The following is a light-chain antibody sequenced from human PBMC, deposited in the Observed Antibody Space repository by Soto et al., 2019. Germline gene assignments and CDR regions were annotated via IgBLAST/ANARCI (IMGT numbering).Light chain of an antibody. Sequence: DIQMTQSPSALSASVGDRVTITCRASQGISNHLTWFQQKPGKAPKSLISGASDLRSGVPSRFSDSGSGTDFTLTINSLQSEDSATYYCQQYSIYPVTFGQGTRLEIK. CDR1: QGISNH. CDR2: GAS. J-gene: IGKJ5*01. V-gene: IGKV1-16*01. CDR3: QQYSIYPVT.